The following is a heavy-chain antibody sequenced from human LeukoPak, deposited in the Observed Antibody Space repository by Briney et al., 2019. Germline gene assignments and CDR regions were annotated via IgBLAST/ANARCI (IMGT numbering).Heavy chain of an antibody. V-gene: IGHV3-43*02. Sequence: PGGSLRLSCAASGFTFHDYAMHWVRHAPGKGLEWVSLIRGGGDTYYADSVKGRFTISRDNSRNSLYLQMNSLITEDTALYYCAKDNGGAHIFDYWGQGTLVTVSS. CDR2: IRGGGDT. CDR3: AKDNGGAHIFDY. CDR1: GFTFHDYA. J-gene: IGHJ4*02. D-gene: IGHD2-21*01.